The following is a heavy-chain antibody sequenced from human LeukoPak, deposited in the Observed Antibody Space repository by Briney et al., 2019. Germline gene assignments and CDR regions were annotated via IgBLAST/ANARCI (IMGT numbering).Heavy chain of an antibody. V-gene: IGHV3-21*01. J-gene: IGHJ4*02. CDR1: GFTFSSYS. CDR2: ISSSSSYI. D-gene: IGHD3-22*01. CDR3: ATTMIEAFDY. Sequence: GGSLRLSCAASGFTFSSYSMNWVRQAPRKGLEWVSSISSSSSYIYYADSVKGRFTISRDNAKNSLYLQMNSLRAEDTAVYYCATTMIEAFDYWGQGTLVTVSS.